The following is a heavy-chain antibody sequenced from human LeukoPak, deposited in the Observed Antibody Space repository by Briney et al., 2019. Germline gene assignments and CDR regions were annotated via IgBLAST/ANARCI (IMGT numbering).Heavy chain of an antibody. Sequence: SETLSLTCTVSGVSISSYYWTWIRQPPGKGLEWIGNIDYSGNTKYNPSLKSRVTISVDTSKNQFSLKLSSVTAADTAVYYCARWYYDSSGYRYFDYWGQGTLVTVSS. V-gene: IGHV4-59*01. J-gene: IGHJ4*02. D-gene: IGHD3-22*01. CDR1: GVSISSYY. CDR3: ARWYYDSSGYRYFDY. CDR2: IDYSGNT.